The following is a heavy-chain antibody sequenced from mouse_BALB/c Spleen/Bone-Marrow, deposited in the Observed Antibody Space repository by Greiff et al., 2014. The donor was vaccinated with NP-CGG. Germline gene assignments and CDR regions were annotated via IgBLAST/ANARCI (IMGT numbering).Heavy chain of an antibody. V-gene: IGHV14-1*02. D-gene: IGHD2-14*01. CDR1: GFNIKDYY. CDR3: ASYYRYDRYFDV. Sequence: LVESGAELVRPGALVKLSYKASGFNIKDYYMYWVKQRPEQGLEWIGWIDPENGNTIYDPKFQGKASITVDTSSNTAYLQLSSLTSEDTAVYYCASYYRYDRYFDVWGAGTTVTVSS. CDR2: IDPENGNT. J-gene: IGHJ1*01.